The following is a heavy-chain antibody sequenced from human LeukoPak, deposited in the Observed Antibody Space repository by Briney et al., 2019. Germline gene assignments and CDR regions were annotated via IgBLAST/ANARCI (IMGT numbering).Heavy chain of an antibody. Sequence: GGSLRLSCAASGFTFSRYWMSWVRQAPGKGLEWVANIKEDGSEKDYVDSVKGRFTISRDNAKNSLYLQMNTLRVEDTAVYYCARDSVATYAFDIWGQGTMVTVSS. CDR1: GFTFSRYW. CDR3: ARDSVATYAFDI. D-gene: IGHD1-1*01. CDR2: IKEDGSEK. J-gene: IGHJ3*02. V-gene: IGHV3-7*01.